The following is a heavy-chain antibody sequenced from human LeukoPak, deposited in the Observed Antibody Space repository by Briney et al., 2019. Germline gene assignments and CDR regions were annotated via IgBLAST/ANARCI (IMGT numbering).Heavy chain of an antibody. Sequence: PGGSLRLSCAASGFTFSNYGMHWVRQAPGKGLEGVAFIRYDGSNKYYADSVKGRFTISRDNSKNTLYLQMNSLRAEDTSVYYCARDTPQYTYEGYYFDYWGQGTLVTVSS. J-gene: IGHJ4*02. CDR1: GFTFSNYG. CDR3: ARDTPQYTYEGYYFDY. V-gene: IGHV3-30*02. CDR2: IRYDGSNK. D-gene: IGHD5-18*01.